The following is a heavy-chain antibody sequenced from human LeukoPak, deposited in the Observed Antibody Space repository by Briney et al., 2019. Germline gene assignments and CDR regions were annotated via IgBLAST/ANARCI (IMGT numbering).Heavy chain of an antibody. CDR3: SRAEDWNYRY. CDR2: IYSGGST. Sequence: GGSLRLSCAASGFTVSNNYMSWVRQAPGKGLEWVSVIYSGGSTYYADSVKGRFIISRDISKNTLSLQMNSLRAEDTALYYCSRAEDWNYRYWGQGTLVTVSS. J-gene: IGHJ4*02. CDR1: GFTVSNNY. V-gene: IGHV3-66*01. D-gene: IGHD1-7*01.